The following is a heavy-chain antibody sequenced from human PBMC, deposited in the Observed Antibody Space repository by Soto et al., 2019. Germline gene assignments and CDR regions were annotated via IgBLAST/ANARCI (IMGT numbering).Heavy chain of an antibody. V-gene: IGHV5-51*01. CDR2: IYPGDSDT. Sequence: GESLKIYCKGSGYSFTYYCIAWVRQMPGNGLEWMGIIYPGDSDTRYSPSFQGQVTISVDKYITTAYLQWSSLKASDTAKYYCVRRNSSSFYGESDAFHVWGQGTMVTVAS. D-gene: IGHD6-13*01. CDR3: VRRNSSSFYGESDAFHV. CDR1: GYSFTYYC. J-gene: IGHJ3*01.